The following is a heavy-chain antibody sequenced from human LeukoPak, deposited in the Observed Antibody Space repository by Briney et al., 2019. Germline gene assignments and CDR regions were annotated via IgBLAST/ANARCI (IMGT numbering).Heavy chain of an antibody. CDR2: LSSAGVAI. Sequence: PGESLRLSCAASGFTFSTYPMSWVRQAPGKGLEWVSSLSSAGVAIFYADSVKSRFTISRDNSQNTVYLLMDSLRAEDTAVYYCARGGMTSSFHYWGQGALVTVSS. CDR1: GFTFSTYP. D-gene: IGHD1-20*01. V-gene: IGHV3-23*01. CDR3: ARGGMTSSFHY. J-gene: IGHJ4*02.